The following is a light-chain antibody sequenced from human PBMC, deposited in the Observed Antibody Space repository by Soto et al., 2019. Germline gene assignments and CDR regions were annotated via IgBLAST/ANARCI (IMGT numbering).Light chain of an antibody. CDR3: QQYDSWPPT. CDR2: GAS. J-gene: IGKJ1*01. V-gene: IGKV3-15*01. CDR1: QSVSSN. Sequence: IVMTQSPAILSVSPGERATLSCRASQSVSSNLAWFQQKPGQTPRLLFNGASTRATGIPARFTGSGSGTEFILTISSLQSEDFAVYYCQQYDSWPPTFGQGTKVDIK.